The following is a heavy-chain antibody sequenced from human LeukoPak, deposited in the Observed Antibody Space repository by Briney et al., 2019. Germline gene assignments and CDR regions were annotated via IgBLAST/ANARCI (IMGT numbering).Heavy chain of an antibody. V-gene: IGHV3-9*01. CDR2: ISWNSGSI. CDR3: ARALSGGLVP. D-gene: IGHD3-16*01. Sequence: PGRSLRLSCAASGFTFDDYAMHWVRQAPGKGLEWVSGISWNSGSIGYADSVKGRFTISRDNAKNSLYLQMNSLRAEDTALYYCARALSGGLVPWGQGTLVTVSS. J-gene: IGHJ4*02. CDR1: GFTFDDYA.